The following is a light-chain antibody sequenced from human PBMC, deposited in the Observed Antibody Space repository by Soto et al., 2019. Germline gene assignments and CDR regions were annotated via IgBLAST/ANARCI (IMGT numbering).Light chain of an antibody. CDR3: SSYTTSSALV. Sequence: QSVLTQPASVSGSPGQSITISCTGTSSDVGAYNYVSWYQQHPGKAPKLMIYEVSNRPSRVSDRFSGSKSGNTASLTISGLQGEDEADYYCSSYTTSSALVFGTGTKLTVL. J-gene: IGLJ1*01. CDR2: EVS. V-gene: IGLV2-14*01. CDR1: SSDVGAYNY.